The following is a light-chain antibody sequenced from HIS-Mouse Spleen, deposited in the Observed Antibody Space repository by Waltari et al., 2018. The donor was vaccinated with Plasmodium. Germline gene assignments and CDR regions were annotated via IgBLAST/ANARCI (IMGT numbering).Light chain of an antibody. Sequence: SYELTQPPSVSVSPGQTARPTSSGDALPQKSAYWYQQKSGQAPVLVIYEDSKRPSGIPERFSGSSSGTMATLTISGAQVEDEADYYCYSTDSSGNHRVFGGGTKLTVL. CDR2: EDS. CDR1: ALPQKS. J-gene: IGLJ3*02. CDR3: YSTDSSGNHRV. V-gene: IGLV3-10*01.